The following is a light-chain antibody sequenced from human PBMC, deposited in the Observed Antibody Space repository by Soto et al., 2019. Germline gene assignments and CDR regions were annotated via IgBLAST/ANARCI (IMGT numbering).Light chain of an antibody. CDR3: TSFSSSNSLYV. V-gene: IGLV2-14*01. CDR2: QVT. Sequence: QSALTQPASVSGSLGQSITISCTGTTRDIAGYNYISWYQQLPGKAPKLMIYQVTSRPSGISNRFSGSKSGNTASLTISGLQAEDEADYYCTSFSSSNSLYVFGTGTKLTVL. J-gene: IGLJ1*01. CDR1: TRDIAGYNY.